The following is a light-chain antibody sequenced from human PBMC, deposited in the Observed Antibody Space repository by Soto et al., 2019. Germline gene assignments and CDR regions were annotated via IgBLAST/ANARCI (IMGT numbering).Light chain of an antibody. Sequence: QSALTQPVSVSGSPGQSITISCTGTSSDVGGYDYVSWHQQHPGKAPKLMIYEVNTRPSGVSNRFSGSKSGNTASLTISGLQAEDEADYYCCSYTSSGAHVFGGGTKLTV. V-gene: IGLV2-14*01. CDR2: EVN. CDR1: SSDVGGYDY. CDR3: CSYTSSGAHV. J-gene: IGLJ2*01.